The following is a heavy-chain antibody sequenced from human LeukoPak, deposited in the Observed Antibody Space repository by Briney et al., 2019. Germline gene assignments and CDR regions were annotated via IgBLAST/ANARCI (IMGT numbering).Heavy chain of an antibody. CDR3: ATTRRYYYDSSGPDAFDI. D-gene: IGHD3-22*01. V-gene: IGHV1-2*02. CDR2: INPNSGGT. CDR1: GYTFTAYY. Sequence: ASVKVSCKASGYTFTAYYMHWVRQAPRQGLEWMGWINPNSGGTNFAQKFQGRVTMTRDTSISTAYMDLSRLRSDDMAVYYCATTRRYYYDSSGPDAFDIWGQGTMVTVSS. J-gene: IGHJ3*02.